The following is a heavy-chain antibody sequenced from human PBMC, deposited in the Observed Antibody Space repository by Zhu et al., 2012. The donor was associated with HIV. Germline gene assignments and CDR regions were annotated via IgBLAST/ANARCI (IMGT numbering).Heavy chain of an antibody. V-gene: IGHV3-23*01. CDR3: AKDRVSYGYSYMDV. J-gene: IGHJ6*03. Sequence: EVQLLESGGGLVQPGGSLRLSCAASGFTFSSYAMSWVRQAPGKGLEWVSAISGSGGSTYYADSVKGRFTISRDNSKNTLYLQMNSLRAEDTAVYYCAKDRVSYGYSYMDVWGKGTTGHRLL. CDR1: GFTFSSYA. CDR2: ISGSGGST. D-gene: IGHD5-18*01.